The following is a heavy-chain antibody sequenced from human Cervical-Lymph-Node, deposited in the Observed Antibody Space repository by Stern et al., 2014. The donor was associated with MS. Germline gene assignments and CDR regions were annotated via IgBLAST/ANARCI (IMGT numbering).Heavy chain of an antibody. D-gene: IGHD4-17*01. Sequence: VQLVESGAEVKRPGASVKVSCKASGYSFIHYYVHWVRQAPGQGLQWMGEINPNSGYSTYTQNVQGRVTMTRDTSLSTAYMELRSLRSDDTAVYYCARAHEYGDYRTFDYWGRGTLVTVSS. V-gene: IGHV1-2*02. J-gene: IGHJ4*02. CDR3: ARAHEYGDYRTFDY. CDR1: GYSFIHYY. CDR2: INPNSGYS.